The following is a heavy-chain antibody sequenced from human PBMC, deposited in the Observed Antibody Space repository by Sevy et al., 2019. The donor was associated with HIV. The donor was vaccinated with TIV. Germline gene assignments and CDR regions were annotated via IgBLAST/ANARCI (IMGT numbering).Heavy chain of an antibody. CDR2: ISFDGRNT. J-gene: IGHJ4*02. D-gene: IGHD3-9*01. V-gene: IGHV3-30*18. CDR3: AKDILGDNSPWFFFDY. Sequence: GGSLRLSCAGSGFTFRSYGIHWDRQSPGKGLEWVAFISFDGRNTYSADSVKGRFTVSRDNSNNAVYLQMNNLRTEDTAMYYCAKDILGDNSPWFFFDYWGQGTQVTVSS. CDR1: GFTFRSYG.